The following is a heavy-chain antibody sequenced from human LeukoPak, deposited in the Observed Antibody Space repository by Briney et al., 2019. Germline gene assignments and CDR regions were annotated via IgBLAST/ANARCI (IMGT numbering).Heavy chain of an antibody. Sequence: GGSLRLSCAASGFTFDDYGMSWVRQAPGKGLEWVSGINWNGGSTGYADSVKGRFTISRDNAKNSLYLQMNSLRAEDTALYYCARDRFPYYGSGSYYFDYWGQGTLVTVSP. J-gene: IGHJ4*02. CDR1: GFTFDDYG. D-gene: IGHD3-10*01. CDR2: INWNGGST. CDR3: ARDRFPYYGSGSYYFDY. V-gene: IGHV3-20*04.